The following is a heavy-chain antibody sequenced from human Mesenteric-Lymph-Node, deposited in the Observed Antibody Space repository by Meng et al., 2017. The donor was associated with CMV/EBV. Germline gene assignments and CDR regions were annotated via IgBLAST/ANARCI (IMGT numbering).Heavy chain of an antibody. CDR1: GGSISSSSYY. V-gene: IGHV4-39*07. J-gene: IGHJ4*02. CDR2: IYYSGST. Sequence: SETLSLTCTVSGGSISSSSYYWGWIRQPPGKGLEWIGSIYYSGSTYYNPSLKSRVTISVDTSKNQFSLKLSSVTAADTAVYYCARYVVVVPATYYFDYWGQGTLVTVSS. D-gene: IGHD2-2*01. CDR3: ARYVVVVPATYYFDY.